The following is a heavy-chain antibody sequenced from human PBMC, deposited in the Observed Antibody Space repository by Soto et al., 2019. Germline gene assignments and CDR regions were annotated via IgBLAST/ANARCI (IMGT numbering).Heavy chain of an antibody. CDR1: GFTFSAYW. J-gene: IGHJ4*02. Sequence: GGSLRLSCAASGFTFSAYWMSWFRQAPGKGLEWVANIKQAGSEKYYVDSVNGRFIISRDDAKNSLFLQVNSLRVEDTAVYYCAREKRANGYFDYWGQGTQVTVSS. CDR3: AREKRANGYFDY. V-gene: IGHV3-7*01. CDR2: IKQAGSEK. D-gene: IGHD6-25*01.